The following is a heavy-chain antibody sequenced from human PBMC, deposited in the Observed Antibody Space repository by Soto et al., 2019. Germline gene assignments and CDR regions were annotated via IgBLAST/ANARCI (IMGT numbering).Heavy chain of an antibody. V-gene: IGHV3-23*01. D-gene: IGHD1-1*01. CDR1: GFTFSSYA. Sequence: PGGSLRLSCAASGFTFSSYALSWVRQAPGKGLEWVSAISGSGGSTYYADSVKGRFTISRDNSKNTLYLQMNSLRAEDTAVYYCAKDRIGLENAFDIWGQGTMVTVSS. J-gene: IGHJ3*02. CDR2: ISGSGGST. CDR3: AKDRIGLENAFDI.